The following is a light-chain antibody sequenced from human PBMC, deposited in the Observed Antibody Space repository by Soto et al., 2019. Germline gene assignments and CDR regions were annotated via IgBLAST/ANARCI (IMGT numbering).Light chain of an antibody. Sequence: QSALTQPPSASGTPGQWVTISCSGSSSNIGSNSVSWYQQLPGTAPKLLIYMNNQRPSGVPDRFSGSMSGTSASLAISGLQSGDEAHYYCAAWDDSLNGNVFGTGTKVTVL. CDR1: SSNIGSNS. J-gene: IGLJ1*01. V-gene: IGLV1-44*01. CDR3: AAWDDSLNGNV. CDR2: MNN.